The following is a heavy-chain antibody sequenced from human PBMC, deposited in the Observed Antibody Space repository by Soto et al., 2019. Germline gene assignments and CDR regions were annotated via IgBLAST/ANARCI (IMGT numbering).Heavy chain of an antibody. Sequence: ASVKVSCKASGYTFTSYGISWVRQAPGQGLEWMGWISAYNGNTNYAQKLQGRVTMTTDTSTSTAYMELRSLRSDDTAVYYCARAGETYYYDSSGYYDAFDIWGQGTMVTVSS. CDR2: ISAYNGNT. CDR3: ARAGETYYYDSSGYYDAFDI. D-gene: IGHD3-22*01. J-gene: IGHJ3*02. V-gene: IGHV1-18*04. CDR1: GYTFTSYG.